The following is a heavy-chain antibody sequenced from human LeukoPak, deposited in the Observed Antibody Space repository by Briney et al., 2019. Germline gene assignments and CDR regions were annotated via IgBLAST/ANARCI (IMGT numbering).Heavy chain of an antibody. CDR1: GYTFSSYG. D-gene: IGHD6-19*01. Sequence: GASVKVSCKAAGYTFSSYGISWVRQAPGQGLEWMGWISADKGNTNYAQKLQGRVTLTTDTLTSTAYMELRSLRSDDTAVYYCARDPIGRSSGWGGAFDIWGQGTMVTVSS. CDR3: ARDPIGRSSGWGGAFDI. V-gene: IGHV1-18*01. CDR2: ISADKGNT. J-gene: IGHJ3*02.